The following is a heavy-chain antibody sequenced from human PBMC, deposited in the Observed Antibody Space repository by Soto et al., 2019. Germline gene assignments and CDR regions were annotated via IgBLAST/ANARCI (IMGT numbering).Heavy chain of an antibody. D-gene: IGHD2-15*01. CDR1: GFTFSGSA. Sequence: PGGSLRLSCAASGFTFSGSAMHWVRQASGKGLEWVGRIRSKANSYATAYAASVKGRFTISRDDSKNTAYLQMNSLKTEDTAVYYCTRSCGCCSWQKNWFYSWGKGSLDPV. CDR3: TRSCGCCSWQKNWFYS. V-gene: IGHV3-73*01. CDR2: IRSKANSYAT. J-gene: IGHJ5*01.